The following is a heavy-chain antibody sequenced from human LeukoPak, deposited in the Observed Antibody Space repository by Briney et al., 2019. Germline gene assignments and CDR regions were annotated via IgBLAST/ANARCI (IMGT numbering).Heavy chain of an antibody. CDR3: SGSYLYSYYYYMDV. V-gene: IGHV4-61*10. CDR1: GASLSSGSYY. Sequence: SETLSLTCTVSGASLSSGSYYWSWIRQPAGKGLEWIGRIYPSGSTDYNPSLKSRVTISIDTSKNQFSLKLSSVTAADTAVYYCSGSYLYSYYYYMDVWGKGTTVTISS. CDR2: IYPSGST. J-gene: IGHJ6*03. D-gene: IGHD1-26*01.